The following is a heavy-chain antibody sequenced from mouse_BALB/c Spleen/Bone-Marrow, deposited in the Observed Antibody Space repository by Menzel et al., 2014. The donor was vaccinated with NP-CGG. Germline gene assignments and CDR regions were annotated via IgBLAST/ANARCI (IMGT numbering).Heavy chain of an antibody. D-gene: IGHD1-1*01. Sequence: VQLQQSGAELVKPGASVKLSCTASGFNIKDTYMHWVKQRPEQGLEWIGRIDPANGNTKYDPKFQGKATITADTSSNTAYLQLSSLTSEDTAVYYCAYGSSYDYFDYWSQGTTLTVSS. V-gene: IGHV14-3*02. CDR3: AYGSSYDYFDY. CDR1: GFNIKDTY. CDR2: IDPANGNT. J-gene: IGHJ2*01.